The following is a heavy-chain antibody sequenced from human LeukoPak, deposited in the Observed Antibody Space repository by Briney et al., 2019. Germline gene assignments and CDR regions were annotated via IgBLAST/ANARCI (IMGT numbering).Heavy chain of an antibody. CDR2: ISGSGGST. D-gene: IGHD4-11*01. CDR1: GFTFSSYA. Sequence: GGSLRLSCAASGFTFSSYAMSWVRQAPGKGLEWVSAISGSGGSTYYADSVKGRFTISRDNSKNTLYLQMNSLRAEDTAVYYCSKDALPLRGNYPRFDYWGQGTLVTVSS. V-gene: IGHV3-23*01. J-gene: IGHJ4*02. CDR3: SKDALPLRGNYPRFDY.